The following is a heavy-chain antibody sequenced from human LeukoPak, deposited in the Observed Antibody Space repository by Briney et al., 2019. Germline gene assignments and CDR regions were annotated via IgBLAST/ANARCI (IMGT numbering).Heavy chain of an antibody. CDR2: ISAYNGNA. CDR3: ARAPYYYVSGNSFPGQFER. V-gene: IGHV1-18*01. CDR1: GYTFTSYG. J-gene: IGHJ4*02. Sequence: GASVKVSCKASGYTFTSYGISWVRQAPGQGLEWMGWISAYNGNANYAQKLQGRVTMTTDTSTSTAYMELRSLRSDDTAVYYCARAPYYYVSGNSFPGQFERWGQGILVTVSS. D-gene: IGHD3-10*01.